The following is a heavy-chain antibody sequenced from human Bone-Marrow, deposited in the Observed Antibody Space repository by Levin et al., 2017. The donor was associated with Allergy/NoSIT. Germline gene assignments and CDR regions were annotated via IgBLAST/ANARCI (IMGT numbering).Heavy chain of an antibody. CDR1: TFDDSA. D-gene: IGHD3-10*01. Sequence: GGSLRLSCAASTFDDSAMHWVRQPPGKGLEWVSGIYWNSDRIGYADSVKGRFTISRDNAKNSLYLQMNSLIPEDTAVYYCVKDVSPGGAVYWGQGTLVSVSS. V-gene: IGHV3-9*01. J-gene: IGHJ4*02. CDR3: VKDVSPGGAVY. CDR2: IYWNSDRI.